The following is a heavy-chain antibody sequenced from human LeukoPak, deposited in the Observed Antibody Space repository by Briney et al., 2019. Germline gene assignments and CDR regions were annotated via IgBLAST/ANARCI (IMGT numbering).Heavy chain of an antibody. V-gene: IGHV4-34*01. D-gene: IGHD2-15*01. CDR3: ARGPYCRGGSCYPPYYYYYYMDV. Sequence: SETLSLTCAVYGGSFSGYYWSWIRQPPGKGLEWIGEINHSGSTNYNPSLKSRVTISVDTSKNQFSLKLSSVTAADTAVYYCARGPYCRGGSCYPPYYYYYYMDVWGRGTTVTVSS. CDR1: GGSFSGYY. CDR2: INHSGST. J-gene: IGHJ6*03.